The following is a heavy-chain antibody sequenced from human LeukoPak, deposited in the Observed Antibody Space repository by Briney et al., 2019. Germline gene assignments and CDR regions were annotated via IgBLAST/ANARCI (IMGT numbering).Heavy chain of an antibody. Sequence: ASVKVSCKASGYTFTSYAMHWVRQAPGQRLEWMGWINAGNGNTKYSQEFQGRVTITRDTSASTAYMELSSLRSEDTAVYYCARGDGEAASLWENWFDPWGQGTLVTVSS. D-gene: IGHD6-13*01. CDR3: ARGDGEAASLWENWFDP. CDR1: GYTFTSYA. CDR2: INAGNGNT. V-gene: IGHV1-3*03. J-gene: IGHJ5*02.